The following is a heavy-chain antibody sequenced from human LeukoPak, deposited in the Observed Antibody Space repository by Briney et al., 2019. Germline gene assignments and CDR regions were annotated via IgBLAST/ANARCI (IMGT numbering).Heavy chain of an antibody. J-gene: IGHJ3*02. CDR3: AKEGSSGWPDAFDI. CDR1: GFIFDDYA. Sequence: GGSLRLSCAASGFIFDDYAMHWVRQAPGKSLEWVSLISGDGGSTYYADSVKGRFTISRDNSKNSLYLQMNSLRTEDTALYYCAKEGSSGWPDAFDIWGQGTMVTVSS. D-gene: IGHD6-19*01. V-gene: IGHV3-43*02. CDR2: ISGDGGST.